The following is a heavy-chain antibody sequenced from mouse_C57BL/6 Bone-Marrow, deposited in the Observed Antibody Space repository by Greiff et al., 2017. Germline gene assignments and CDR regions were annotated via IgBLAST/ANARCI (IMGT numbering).Heavy chain of an antibody. Sequence: VQLQQSGAELARPGASVKLSCKASGYTFTSYGISWVKQRTGQGLEWIGEIYPRSGNTYYNEKFKGKATLTADKTSSTAYMGLRSLTSEDSAVYFCASSNWGAFYYFDYWGQGTTLTVSS. D-gene: IGHD4-1*01. CDR2: IYPRSGNT. CDR1: GYTFTSYG. J-gene: IGHJ2*01. V-gene: IGHV1-81*01. CDR3: ASSNWGAFYYFDY.